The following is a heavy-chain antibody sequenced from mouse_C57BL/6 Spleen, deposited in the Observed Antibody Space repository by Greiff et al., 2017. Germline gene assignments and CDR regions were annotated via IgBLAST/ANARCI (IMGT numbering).Heavy chain of an antibody. CDR3: AREWDY. D-gene: IGHD1-3*01. CDR1: GYTFTSYW. V-gene: IGHV1-50*01. Sequence: VQLQQSGAELVKPGASVKLSCKASGYTFTSYWMQWVKQRPGQGLEWIGEIDPSDSYTNYNQKFKGKATLTVDTSSSTAYMQLSSLTSEDSAVYYCAREWDYWGKGTTLTVSS. J-gene: IGHJ2*01. CDR2: IDPSDSYT.